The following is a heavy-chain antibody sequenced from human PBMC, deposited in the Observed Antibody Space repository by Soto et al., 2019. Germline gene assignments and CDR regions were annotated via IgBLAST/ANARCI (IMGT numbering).Heavy chain of an antibody. D-gene: IGHD3-9*01. CDR3: ARVDTTLPYYYGMDV. CDR2: IYYSGST. CDR1: GGSISSGGYY. Sequence: PSETLSLTCTVSGGSISSGGYYWSWIRQHPGKGLEWIGYIYYSGSTYYNPSLKSRVTISVDTSKNQFSLKLSSATAADTAVYYCARVDTTLPYYYGMDVWGQGTTVTVSS. J-gene: IGHJ6*02. V-gene: IGHV4-31*03.